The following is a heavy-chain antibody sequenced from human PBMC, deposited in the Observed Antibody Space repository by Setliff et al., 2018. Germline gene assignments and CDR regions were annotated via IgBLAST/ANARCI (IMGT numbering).Heavy chain of an antibody. V-gene: IGHV4-30-4*08. CDR2: IYSSGST. CDR3: ARSFSRREKFLLDY. CDR1: GGSISSGDYY. J-gene: IGHJ4*02. Sequence: SETLSLTCTVSGGSISSGDYYWSWIRQPPGKGLEWIGYIYSSGSTYYNPSFKSRVSISVDTSKNQVFLKLSSVTAADTAVYYCARSFSRREKFLLDYWGQGALVTVAS.